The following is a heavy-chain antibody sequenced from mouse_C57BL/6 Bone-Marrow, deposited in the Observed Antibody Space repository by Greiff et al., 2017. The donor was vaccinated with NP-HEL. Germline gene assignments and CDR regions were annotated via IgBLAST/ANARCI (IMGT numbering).Heavy chain of an antibody. D-gene: IGHD1-1*01. V-gene: IGHV1-59*01. J-gene: IGHJ2*01. CDR1: GYTFTSYW. CDR2: IDPSDSYT. Sequence: QVQLQQPGAELVRPGTSVKLSCKASGYTFTSYWMHWVKQRPGQGLEWIGVIDPSDSYTNYNQKFKGKATLTVDTSSSTAYMQLSSLTSEDSAVYYCAREDDYYGSSVYYFDYWGQGTTLTVSS. CDR3: AREDDYYGSSVYYFDY.